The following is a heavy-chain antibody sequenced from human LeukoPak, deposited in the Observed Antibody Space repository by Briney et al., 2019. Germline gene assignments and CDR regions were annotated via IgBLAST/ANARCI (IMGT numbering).Heavy chain of an antibody. V-gene: IGHV4-4*07. CDR2: IYSSGST. D-gene: IGHD6-19*01. Sequence: KPSETLSLTCTVSGGSISSYYWSWIRQPAGKGLEWIGRIYSSGSTNYNPSLKSRVTMSVDTSKNQFSLNLSSLTAADTAFYYCARESYSSGWYKGYWGQGILVTVSS. CDR3: ARESYSSGWYKGY. CDR1: GGSISSYY. J-gene: IGHJ4*02.